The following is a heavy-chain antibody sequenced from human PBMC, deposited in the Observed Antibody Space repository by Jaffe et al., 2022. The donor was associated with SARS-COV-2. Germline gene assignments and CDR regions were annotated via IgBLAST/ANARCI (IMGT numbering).Heavy chain of an antibody. J-gene: IGHJ4*02. CDR3: ARVDRGYSFKSFDY. V-gene: IGHV1-46*04. Sequence: QVQLVQSGAEVKKPGASVKVSCKASGYTFTSYYIHWVRQAPGQGLEWMGIINPHVGSTTYAQKLQGRVTMTRDTSTTTVYMELSSLTSEDTAVYYCARVDRGYSFKSFDYWGQGTLVTVSS. D-gene: IGHD5-18*01. CDR1: GYTFTSYY. CDR2: INPHVGST.